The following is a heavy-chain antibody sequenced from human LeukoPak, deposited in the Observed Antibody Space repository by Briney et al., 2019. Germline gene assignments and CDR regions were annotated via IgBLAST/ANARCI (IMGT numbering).Heavy chain of an antibody. D-gene: IGHD6-6*01. V-gene: IGHV3-30*02. J-gene: IGHJ4*02. Sequence: GGSLRLSCAASGFTFSSYGMHWVRQAPGKGLEWVAFIRYDGSNKYYADSVKGRFTISRDNSKNTLYLQMNSLRAEDTAVYYCAGDLWSSSSFDYWGQGTLVTVSS. CDR1: GFTFSSYG. CDR3: AGDLWSSSSFDY. CDR2: IRYDGSNK.